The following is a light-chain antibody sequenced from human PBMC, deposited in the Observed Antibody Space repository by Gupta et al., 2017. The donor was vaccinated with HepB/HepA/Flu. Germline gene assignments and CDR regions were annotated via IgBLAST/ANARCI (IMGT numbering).Light chain of an antibody. CDR3: NSRDSSGNHLV. Sequence: SSELTQDPAVSVALGQTVRITCQGDSLRSYYASWYQQQPGQAPVLVIYGKNNRPSGIPDRFSGSSSGNTCSLTITGAQAEDEADYYCNSRDSSGNHLVFGGGTKLTVL. CDR2: GKN. J-gene: IGLJ2*01. CDR1: SLRSYY. V-gene: IGLV3-19*01.